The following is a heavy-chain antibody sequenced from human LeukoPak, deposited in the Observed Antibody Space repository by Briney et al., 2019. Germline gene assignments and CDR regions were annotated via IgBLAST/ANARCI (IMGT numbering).Heavy chain of an antibody. D-gene: IGHD3-22*01. CDR1: GFTFSSYG. Sequence: GGSLRLSCAASGFTFSSYGIHWVRQAPGKGLEWVSYISSSSSTIYYADSVKGRFTISRDNAKNSLYLQLNSLRAEDTAVYYCARVLHKRNYDSSDYYGFWGQGTLVTVSS. V-gene: IGHV3-48*01. CDR3: ARVLHKRNYDSSDYYGF. J-gene: IGHJ4*02. CDR2: ISSSSSTI.